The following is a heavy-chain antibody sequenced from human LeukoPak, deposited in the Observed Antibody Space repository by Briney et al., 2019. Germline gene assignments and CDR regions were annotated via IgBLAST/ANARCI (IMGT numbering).Heavy chain of an antibody. CDR3: ASSYSSGWSRFDY. CDR1: GGTFSSYA. Sequence: ASVKVSCKASGGTFSSYAISWVRQAPGQGLEWMGWINPNSGGTNYAQKFQGRVTMTRDTSISTAYMELSRLRSDDTAVYYCASSYSSGWSRFDYWGQGTLVTVSS. CDR2: INPNSGGT. D-gene: IGHD6-19*01. J-gene: IGHJ4*02. V-gene: IGHV1-2*02.